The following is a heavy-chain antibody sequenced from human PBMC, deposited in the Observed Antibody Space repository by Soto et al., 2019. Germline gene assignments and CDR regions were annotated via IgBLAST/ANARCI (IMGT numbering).Heavy chain of an antibody. CDR2: ISYDGSNK. D-gene: IGHD3-9*01. CDR1: GFTFSSYA. Sequence: GGSLRLSCAASGFTFSSYAMHWVRQAPGKGLEWVAVISYDGSNKYYADSVKGRFTISRDNSKNTLYLQMNSLRAEDTAVYYCANVRGTTYYDIFSNPDYWGQGTLVTVSS. CDR3: ANVRGTTYYDIFSNPDY. V-gene: IGHV3-30-3*01. J-gene: IGHJ4*02.